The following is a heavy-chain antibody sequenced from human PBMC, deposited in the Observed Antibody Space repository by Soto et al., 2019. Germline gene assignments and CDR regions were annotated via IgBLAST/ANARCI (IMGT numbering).Heavy chain of an antibody. D-gene: IGHD2-15*01. V-gene: IGHV3-64D*06. CDR2: ISSNGGRT. CDR1: GFTFSNYA. J-gene: IGHJ4*02. Sequence: GGSLRLSCSGFGFTFSNYAMHWVRQAPGKGLQYVSSISSNGGRTYYADSVKGRFTISRDNSKSTLYLQMSSLRPEDTAVYYCVKDRWIDYWGQGTLVTVSS. CDR3: VKDRWIDY.